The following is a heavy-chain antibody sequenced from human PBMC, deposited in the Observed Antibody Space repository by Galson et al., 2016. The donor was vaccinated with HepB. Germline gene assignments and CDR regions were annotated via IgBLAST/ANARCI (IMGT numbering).Heavy chain of an antibody. V-gene: IGHV4-34*01. CDR1: GGSFSGYY. J-gene: IGHJ3*01. Sequence: ETLSLTCAVYGGSFSGYYWTWIRQPPGKGLEWIGEIYRSGSTNYNPSLKSRVTISMDTSKSQFSLRLTSVSAADTAMYSCARQDRAGLVNFWGQGTMVTVSS. D-gene: IGHD6-19*01. CDR2: IYRSGST. CDR3: ARQDRAGLVNF.